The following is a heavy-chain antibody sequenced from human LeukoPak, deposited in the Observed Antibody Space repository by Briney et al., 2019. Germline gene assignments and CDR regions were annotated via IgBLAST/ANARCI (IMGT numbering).Heavy chain of an antibody. J-gene: IGHJ4*02. CDR1: GYTFTSYY. D-gene: IGHD3-10*01. Sequence: ASVKVSCKASGYTFTSYYMHWVRQAPGQGLEWMGIINPSGGSTSYAQKFQGRVTMTRDTSTSTVYVELSSLRSEDTAVYYCASFMPYYYGSGVLDYWGQGTLVTVSS. CDR2: INPSGGST. CDR3: ASFMPYYYGSGVLDY. V-gene: IGHV1-46*01.